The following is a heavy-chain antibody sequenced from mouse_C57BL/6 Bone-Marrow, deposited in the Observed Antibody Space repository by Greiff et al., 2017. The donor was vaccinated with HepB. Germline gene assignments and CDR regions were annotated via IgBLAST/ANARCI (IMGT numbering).Heavy chain of an antibody. CDR2: ISSGGSYT. D-gene: IGHD2-3*01. CDR3: ARLGLLRFDY. Sequence: VQLKESGGDLVKPGGSLKLSCAASGFTFSSYGMSWVRQTPDKRLEWVATISSGGSYTYYPDSVKGRFTISRDNAKNTLYLQMSSLKSEDTAMYYCARLGLLRFDYWGQGTTLTVSS. V-gene: IGHV5-6*01. J-gene: IGHJ2*01. CDR1: GFTFSSYG.